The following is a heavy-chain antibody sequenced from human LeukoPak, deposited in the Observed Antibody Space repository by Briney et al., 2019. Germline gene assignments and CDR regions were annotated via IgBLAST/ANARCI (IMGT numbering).Heavy chain of an antibody. J-gene: IGHJ6*02. V-gene: IGHV4-30-2*01. Sequence: SQTLSLTCAVSGGSISSGGYSWSWIRQPPGKGLEWIGYIYHSGSTYYNPSLKSRVTISVDKSKNQFSLKLSSVTAADTAVYYCARLPAGAYYYYGMDVWGQGTTVTVSS. CDR3: ARLPAGAYYYYGMDV. CDR2: IYHSGST. CDR1: GGSISSGGYS. D-gene: IGHD6-19*01.